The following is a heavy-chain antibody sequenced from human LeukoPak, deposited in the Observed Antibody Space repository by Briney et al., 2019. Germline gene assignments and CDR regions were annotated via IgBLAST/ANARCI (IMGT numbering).Heavy chain of an antibody. CDR1: GFIFSSFG. J-gene: IGHJ4*02. V-gene: IGHV3-33*06. CDR3: AKGHFDNWYYFDY. D-gene: IGHD1-1*01. Sequence: GGSLRLSCAASGFIFSSFGMHWVRQAPGKGLEWVAVVWDDGTNKNYADSVKGRFTISRDNSRNTLYLQMSSLRAEDTAVYYCAKGHFDNWYYFDYWGQGALVTVSS. CDR2: VWDDGTNK.